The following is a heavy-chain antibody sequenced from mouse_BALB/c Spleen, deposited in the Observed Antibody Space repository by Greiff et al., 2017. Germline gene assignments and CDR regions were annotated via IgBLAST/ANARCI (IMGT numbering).Heavy chain of an antibody. Sequence: EVKLMESGPGLVKPSQSLSLTCTVTGYSITSDYAWNWIRQFPGNKLEWMGYISYSGSTSYNPSLKSRISITRDTSKNQFFLQLNSVTTEDTATYYCARFNWDGWFAYWGQGTLVTVSA. CDR2: ISYSGST. D-gene: IGHD4-1*01. CDR3: ARFNWDGWFAY. CDR1: GYSITSDYA. V-gene: IGHV3-2*02. J-gene: IGHJ3*01.